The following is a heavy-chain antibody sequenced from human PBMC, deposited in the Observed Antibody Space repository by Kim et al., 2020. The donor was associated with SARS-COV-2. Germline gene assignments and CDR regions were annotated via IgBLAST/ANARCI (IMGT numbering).Heavy chain of an antibody. V-gene: IGHV3-64*02. J-gene: IGHJ5*01. D-gene: IGHD6-6*01. CDR1: GFTFSYYA. CDR3: ARDGAQYSSSGCFDS. CDR2: MTSNGDNT. Sequence: GGSLRLSCAASGFTFSYYAMHWVRQAPGKGLEYVSGMTSNGDNTYYADSVKGRFTISRDNSKNTLYLQMGSLRAEDMAVYYCARDGAQYSSSGCFDSWGQDNLVTVFS.